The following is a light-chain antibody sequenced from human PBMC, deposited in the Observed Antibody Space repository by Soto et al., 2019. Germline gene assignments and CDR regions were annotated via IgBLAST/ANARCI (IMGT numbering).Light chain of an antibody. CDR1: QNIRSS. J-gene: IGKJ2*01. Sequence: EVVMTQSPASLSASPGERVTLSCRASQNIRSSLAWYQQRPGQAPRLLIYDASTRATGIPPRFRGGGSGTEFTVTISSLQSEDFAIYYCQQYDIWPPYTFGQGTKVDIK. CDR2: DAS. V-gene: IGKV3-15*01. CDR3: QQYDIWPPYT.